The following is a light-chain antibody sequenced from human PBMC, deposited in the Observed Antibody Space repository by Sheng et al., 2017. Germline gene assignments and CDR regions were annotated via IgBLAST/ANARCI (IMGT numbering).Light chain of an antibody. CDR3: LQYNSYSP. Sequence: DIQMTQSPSYVSASVGNTVTIACRATQDISKNLVWFQQRPGEAPKVLISSASSLQGGVPSRFSGSGSGTQFRLTISRLQPDDFATYYCLQYNSYSPFGQGTKVEIK. V-gene: IGKV1-16*01. CDR1: QDISKN. J-gene: IGKJ1*01. CDR2: SAS.